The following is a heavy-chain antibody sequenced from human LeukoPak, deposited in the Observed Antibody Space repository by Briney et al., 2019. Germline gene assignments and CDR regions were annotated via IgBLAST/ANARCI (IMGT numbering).Heavy chain of an antibody. D-gene: IGHD2-2*01. J-gene: IGHJ4*02. CDR1: GFSFSTYG. Sequence: GGSLRLSCAASGFSFSTYGMHWVRQAPGKGLEWVTFMQYDGSEEYYADSVKGRFTISRDNSKNTLYLQMDSLRSEDTAVYYCAGKAAAYYFAYWGQGTLVTVSS. CDR2: MQYDGSEE. V-gene: IGHV3-30*02. CDR3: AGKAAAYYFAY.